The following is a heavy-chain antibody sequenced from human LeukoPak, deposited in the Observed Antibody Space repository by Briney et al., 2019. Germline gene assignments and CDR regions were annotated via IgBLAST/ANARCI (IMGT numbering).Heavy chain of an antibody. Sequence: ASVKVSRKVSGYTLTELSMHWVRQAPGKGLKWMGGFDPEDGETIYAQKFQGRVTMTEDTSTDTAYMELSSLRSEDTAVYYCATGTIRFLEWLYPVGGFRYYYGMDVWGQGTTVTVSS. CDR2: FDPEDGET. D-gene: IGHD3-3*01. CDR3: ATGTIRFLEWLYPVGGFRYYYGMDV. V-gene: IGHV1-24*01. J-gene: IGHJ6*02. CDR1: GYTLTELS.